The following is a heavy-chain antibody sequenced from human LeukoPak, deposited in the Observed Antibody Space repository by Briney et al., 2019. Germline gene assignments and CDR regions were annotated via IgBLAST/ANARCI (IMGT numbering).Heavy chain of an antibody. D-gene: IGHD6-19*01. CDR3: ARKYSSGWFSDY. Sequence: GGSLRLSCAASGFTLSSYGMHWVRQAPGKGLEWVAVIWYDGSNKYYADSVKGRFTISRDNSKNTLYLQMNSLRAEDTAVYYCARKYSSGWFSDYWGQGTLVTVSS. V-gene: IGHV3-33*01. CDR2: IWYDGSNK. J-gene: IGHJ4*02. CDR1: GFTLSSYG.